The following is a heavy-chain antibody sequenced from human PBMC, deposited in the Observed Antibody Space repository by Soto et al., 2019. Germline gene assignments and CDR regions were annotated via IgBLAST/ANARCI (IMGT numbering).Heavy chain of an antibody. CDR2: ISAYNGTT. J-gene: IGHJ4*02. Sequence: QVQLLQSGAEVKKPGASVKVSCKTSGYTFTSYAISWVRQAPGQGLEWLGWISAYNGTTNYAQKLHGRVTMTTDTSTGTAYMDLRSLRSDDTALYYCARVEAGPSPIAAHRYYFDYWGQGTLVTVSS. CDR1: GYTFTSYA. V-gene: IGHV1-18*04. D-gene: IGHD6-6*01. CDR3: ARVEAGPSPIAAHRYYFDY.